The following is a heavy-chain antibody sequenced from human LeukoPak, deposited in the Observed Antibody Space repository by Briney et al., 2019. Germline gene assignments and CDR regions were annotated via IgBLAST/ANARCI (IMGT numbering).Heavy chain of an antibody. J-gene: IGHJ4*02. CDR3: ASWVAITDTFDY. CDR2: IYHSGST. D-gene: IGHD2-15*01. CDR1: GGSISSYY. Sequence: SETLSLTCTVSGGSISSYYWSWIRQPPGKGLEWIGEIYHSGSTNYNPSLKSRVTISVDKSKNQFSLKLSSVTAADTAVYYCASWVAITDTFDYWGQGTLVTVSS. V-gene: IGHV4-59*12.